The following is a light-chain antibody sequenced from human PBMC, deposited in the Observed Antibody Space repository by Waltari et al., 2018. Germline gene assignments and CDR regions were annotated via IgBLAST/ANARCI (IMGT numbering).Light chain of an antibody. CDR2: EAS. CDR1: QSVSTY. V-gene: IGKV1-5*03. J-gene: IGKJ1*01. CDR3: QKYGTLPAT. Sequence: DIQMTQSPSTLSASVGDRVTITCRASQSVSTYLAWYQQKPGKAPKLLIYEASTLETGVPSRFSGSGSGTEFSLTISRLEPEDFAVYYCQKYGTLPATFGQGTKVEIK.